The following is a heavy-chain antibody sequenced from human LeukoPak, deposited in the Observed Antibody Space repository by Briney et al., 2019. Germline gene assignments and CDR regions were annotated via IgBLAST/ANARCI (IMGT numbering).Heavy chain of an antibody. D-gene: IGHD3-3*01. V-gene: IGHV3-11*04. J-gene: IGHJ4*02. CDR1: GGSFSGYY. CDR3: ASPSVGDFWSGYLLFDY. CDR2: ISSSSSTI. Sequence: LSLTCAVYGGSFSGYYWSWIRQPPGKGLEWVSYISSSSSTIYYADSVKGRFTISRDNAKNSLYLQMNSLRAEDTAVYYCASPSVGDFWSGYLLFDYWGQGTLVTVSS.